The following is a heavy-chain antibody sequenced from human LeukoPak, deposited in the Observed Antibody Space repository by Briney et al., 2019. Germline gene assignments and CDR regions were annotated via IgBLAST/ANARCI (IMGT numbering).Heavy chain of an antibody. J-gene: IGHJ4*02. CDR1: GGSLSTYC. CDR3: AREGCVNGYSPRLDY. Sequence: SETLSLTCTVSGGSLSTYCWTWVRQPAGEGLELIGRICTSGSTNDNPSLKSRVTMSVHPSKNQLSMKLTSVPAADPALYYCAREGCVNGYSPRLDYWGQGTLVTVSS. D-gene: IGHD3-22*01. CDR2: ICTSGST. V-gene: IGHV4-4*07.